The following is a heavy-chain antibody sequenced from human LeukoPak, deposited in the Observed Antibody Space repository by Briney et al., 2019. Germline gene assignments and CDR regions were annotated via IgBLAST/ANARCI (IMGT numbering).Heavy chain of an antibody. CDR1: GFTFDDYA. J-gene: IGHJ4*02. V-gene: IGHV3-9*03. Sequence: GRSLRLSCAASGFTFDDYAMHWVRQAPGKGLEWDSGISWNSGSIGYADSVKGRFTISRDNAKNSLYLQINSLRAEDMALYYCANDASPYGRKGQSYYFDYWGQGTLVTVSS. D-gene: IGHD3-10*01. CDR3: ANDASPYGRKGQSYYFDY. CDR2: ISWNSGSI.